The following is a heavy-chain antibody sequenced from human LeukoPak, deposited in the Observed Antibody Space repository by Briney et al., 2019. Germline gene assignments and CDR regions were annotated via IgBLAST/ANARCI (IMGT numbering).Heavy chain of an antibody. CDR3: TSDIAVVPTATQGLY. D-gene: IGHD2-2*01. CDR1: GYTFTDYY. CDR2: INPKSGGT. J-gene: IGHJ4*02. V-gene: IGHV1-2*02. Sequence: ASVTVSCEASGYTFTDYYMHWVRQAPGQGLEWMGWINPKSGGTDYAQKFQGRVTMTRDTSINTAYMELSGLRSDDTAVYYCTSDIAVVPTATQGLYWGQGTLVAVS.